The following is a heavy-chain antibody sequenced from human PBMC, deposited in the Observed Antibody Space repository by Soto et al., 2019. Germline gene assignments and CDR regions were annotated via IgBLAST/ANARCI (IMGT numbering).Heavy chain of an antibody. CDR3: ARSGRYYYYGMDV. CDR1: GFTFSIYS. Sequence: EVQLVESGGALVQPGGSLRLSCAASGFTFSIYSMNWVRQAPGKGLEWISYISSSSSTIYYADSVKGRFTISRDNGKNLLYLQMNSLRAEDTAVYYCARSGRYYYYGMDVWGQGTTVTVSS. D-gene: IGHD2-15*01. V-gene: IGHV3-48*01. J-gene: IGHJ6*02. CDR2: ISSSSSTI.